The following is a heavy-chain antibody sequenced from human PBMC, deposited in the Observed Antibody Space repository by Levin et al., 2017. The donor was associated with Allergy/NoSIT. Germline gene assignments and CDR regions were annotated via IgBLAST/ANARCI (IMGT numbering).Heavy chain of an antibody. Sequence: GESLKISCTASGFTLRSHHMSWARQTPGKGLEWVSGIRNDGSYTDYVESVRGRFTISRDDSRNIGYLQMNSLRVEDTAVYFCARIMSPAPSFWYGMDVWGQGTTVSVSS. CDR1: GFTLRSHH. CDR3: ARIMSPAPSFWYGMDV. CDR2: IRNDGSYT. J-gene: IGHJ6*02. V-gene: IGHV3-23*01. D-gene: IGHD2-8*01.